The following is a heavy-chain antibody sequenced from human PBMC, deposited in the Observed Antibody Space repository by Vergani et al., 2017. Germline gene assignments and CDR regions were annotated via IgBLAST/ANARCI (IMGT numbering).Heavy chain of an antibody. CDR1: GFTFTGYY. J-gene: IGHJ4*02. CDR3: ARDPPYGDYFDY. CDR2: FNPNSGGT. D-gene: IGHD4-17*01. Sequence: VQLVESGGGLVKPGGSLRLSCAASGFTFTGYYMHWVRQAPGQGLEWMGWFNPNSGGTNYAQKFQGRVTMTRDTSISTAYMELSRLRSDDTAVYYCARDPPYGDYFDYWGQGTLVTVSS. V-gene: IGHV1-2*02.